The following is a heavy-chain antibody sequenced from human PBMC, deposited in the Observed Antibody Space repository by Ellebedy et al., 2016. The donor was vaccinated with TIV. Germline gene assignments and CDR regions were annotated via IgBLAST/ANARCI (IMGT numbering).Heavy chain of an antibody. V-gene: IGHV3-23*01. D-gene: IGHD2-2*01. CDR1: GFXXXRYX. J-gene: IGHJ4*02. CDR2: IGGSAP. CDR3: AQGGRVVKVDY. Sequence: PGGSLRLSCVASGFXXXRYXXXLFPLAPGKGLSWVSAIGGSAPFYADSVNGRFTISRDNSKNTLYLQMNSLGAEDTAIYSRAQGGRVVKVDYWGQGTLVTVSS.